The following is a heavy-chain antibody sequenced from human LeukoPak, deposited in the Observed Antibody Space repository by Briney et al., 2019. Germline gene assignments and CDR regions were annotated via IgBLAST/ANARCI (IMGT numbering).Heavy chain of an antibody. V-gene: IGHV3-21*01. D-gene: IGHD1-1*01. CDR1: GFTFSSYS. CDR2: ISSSSSYI. J-gene: IGHJ6*03. Sequence: KAGGSLRLSCAASGFTFSSYSMNWVRQAPGKGLEWVSSISSSSSYIYYADSVKGRFTISRDNAKNSLYLQMNSLRAEDTAVYYCARVAWNPGYYYMDVWGKGTTATVSS. CDR3: ARVAWNPGYYYMDV.